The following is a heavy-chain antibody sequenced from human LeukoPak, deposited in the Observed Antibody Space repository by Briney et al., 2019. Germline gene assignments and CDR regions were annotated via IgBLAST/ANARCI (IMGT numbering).Heavy chain of an antibody. CDR2: INHSGST. J-gene: IGHJ6*03. V-gene: IGHV4-34*01. CDR3: ARHYRGYGGNSTNYYYYYYMDV. CDR1: GGSFSGYY. Sequence: SETLSLTCAVYGGSFSGYYWSWIRQPPGKGLEWIGEINHSGSTNYNPSLKSRVTISVDTSKNQFSLKLSSVTAADTAVYYCARHYRGYGGNSTNYYYYYYMDVWGKGTTVTVSS. D-gene: IGHD4-23*01.